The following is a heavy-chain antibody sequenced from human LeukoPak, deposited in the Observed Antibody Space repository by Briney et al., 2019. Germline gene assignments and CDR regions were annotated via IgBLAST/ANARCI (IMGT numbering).Heavy chain of an antibody. J-gene: IGHJ3*02. V-gene: IGHV4-34*01. Sequence: PSGTPSLTCAVHGGSSIAYYWSGSRQPPGKRREWRGEINHSGATKHNPSLKSRVTISVDTSKNHFSLNLNSITAAATAVYYCARVGGVPLGAFDICAQGTMVTVYS. CDR2: INHSGAT. D-gene: IGHD3-16*01. CDR3: ARVGGVPLGAFDI. CDR1: GGSSIAYY.